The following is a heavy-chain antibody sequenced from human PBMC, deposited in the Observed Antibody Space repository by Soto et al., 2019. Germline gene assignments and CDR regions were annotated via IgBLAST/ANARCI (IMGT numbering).Heavy chain of an antibody. D-gene: IGHD6-13*01. V-gene: IGHV4-59*01. CDR2: IYYSGST. Sequence: SDTLSLTCTVSGCAISIYYWSRIRQPPGTGLEWIGYIYYSGSTNYNPSLKSRVTISVDTSKNQFSLKLSSVTAADTAVYYCAREGSLSGYGGSWYQCNNWLDPWGQGTLVTVSS. J-gene: IGHJ5*02. CDR3: AREGSLSGYGGSWYQCNNWLDP. CDR1: GCAISIYY.